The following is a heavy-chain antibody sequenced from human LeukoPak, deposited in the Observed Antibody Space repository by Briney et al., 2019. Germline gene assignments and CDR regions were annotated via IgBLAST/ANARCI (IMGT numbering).Heavy chain of an antibody. CDR2: INGGGGST. CDR3: AKGYVRFSDY. Sequence: QAGGSLRLSCAAPGFTFRNYAMAWVRQTPGKGLEWVSAINGGGGSTYYADSVKGRFTMSRDNSKNTVYLQMNGLRADDTALYFCAKGYVRFSDYWGQGTLVTVSS. D-gene: IGHD3-16*01. V-gene: IGHV3-23*01. J-gene: IGHJ4*02. CDR1: GFTFRNYA.